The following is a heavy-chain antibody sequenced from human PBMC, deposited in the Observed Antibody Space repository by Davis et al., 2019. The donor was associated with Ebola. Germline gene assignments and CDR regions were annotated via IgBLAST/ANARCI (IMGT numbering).Heavy chain of an antibody. CDR2: INPSGGST. Sequence: ASVKVSCKASGYTFTSYYMHWVRQAPGQGLEWMGIINPSGGSTTYAQKFQGRVTITRDTSTSTVYMELSSLRSEDTAVYYCARDRITIFGVVIIEGVGAFDIWGQGTMVTVSS. D-gene: IGHD3-3*01. J-gene: IGHJ3*02. V-gene: IGHV1-46*01. CDR3: ARDRITIFGVVIIEGVGAFDI. CDR1: GYTFTSYY.